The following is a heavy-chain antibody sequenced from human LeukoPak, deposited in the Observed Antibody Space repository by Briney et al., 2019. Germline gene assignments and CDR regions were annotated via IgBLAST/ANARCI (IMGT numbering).Heavy chain of an antibody. V-gene: IGHV4-59*01. D-gene: IGHD6-6*01. CDR3: ARSVRSSSGAFDY. CDR1: GGSISSYY. CDR2: IYYSGST. Sequence: SETLSLTCTVSGGSISSYYWSWIRQPPGKGLEWIGYIYYSGSTNYNPSLKSRVTISVDTSKNQFSLKLSSVTAADTAVYYCARSVRSSSGAFDYWGQGTLVTASS. J-gene: IGHJ4*02.